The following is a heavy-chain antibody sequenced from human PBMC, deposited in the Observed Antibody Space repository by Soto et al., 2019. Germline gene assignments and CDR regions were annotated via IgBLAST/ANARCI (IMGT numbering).Heavy chain of an antibody. D-gene: IGHD2-2*02. CDR2: ISYDGSHT. CDR3: AKDLGPVAITNWIDP. J-gene: IGHJ5*02. Sequence: QVQLVESWGGVVQPGRSLRLSCAASGFAFNDYGMHWVRQAPGKGLEWVTAISYDGSHTYDADSVRGRFTISRDNSKNTLYLQMNSLRPEDSAVYYCAKDLGPVAITNWIDPWGQGTLVTVSS. CDR1: GFAFNDYG. V-gene: IGHV3-30*18.